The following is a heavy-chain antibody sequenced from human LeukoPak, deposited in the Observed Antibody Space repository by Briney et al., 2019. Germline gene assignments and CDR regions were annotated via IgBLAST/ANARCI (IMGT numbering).Heavy chain of an antibody. J-gene: IGHJ5*02. V-gene: IGHV1-2*02. CDR2: INPNSGGT. Sequence: ASVKVSCKASGYTFTGYYMHWVRQAPGQGLEWMGWINPNSGGTNYAQKFQGRVTMTRDTSIRTAYMELSRLRSDDTAVYYCARVSGYGYDSSGYYYNWFDPWGQGTLVTVSS. D-gene: IGHD3-22*01. CDR3: ARVSGYGYDSSGYYYNWFDP. CDR1: GYTFTGYY.